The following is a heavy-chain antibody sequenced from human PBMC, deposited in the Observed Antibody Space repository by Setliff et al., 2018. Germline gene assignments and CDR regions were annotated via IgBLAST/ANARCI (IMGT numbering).Heavy chain of an antibody. CDR2: IFNDGTKK. Sequence: GGSLRLSCTASGLPFNTYKFHWVRQAPGKGLEWVAVIFNDGTKKYYAESVKGRFAISRDISTNTLYLRMNSLRAEDSAIYFCASSCSGSTCNAGLDYWGQGTLVTVSS. CDR1: GLPFNTYK. V-gene: IGHV3-30*03. D-gene: IGHD2-15*01. CDR3: ASSCSGSTCNAGLDY. J-gene: IGHJ4*02.